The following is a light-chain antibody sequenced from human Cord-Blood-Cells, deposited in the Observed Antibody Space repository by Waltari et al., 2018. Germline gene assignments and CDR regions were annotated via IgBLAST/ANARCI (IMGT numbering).Light chain of an antibody. Sequence: DIQMTQSPSTLSASVGDRVTITCRASQSISSWLAWYQQKPGKAPKLLIYDASSLESGVPSRFSGRGSGTEFTLTISSLQPDDFATYYCQQYNSYHYTFGQGTKLEIK. CDR3: QQYNSYHYT. V-gene: IGKV1-5*01. J-gene: IGKJ2*01. CDR2: DAS. CDR1: QSISSW.